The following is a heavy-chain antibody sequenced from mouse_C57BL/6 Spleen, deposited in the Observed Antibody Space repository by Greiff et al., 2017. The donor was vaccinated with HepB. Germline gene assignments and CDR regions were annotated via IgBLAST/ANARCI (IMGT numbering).Heavy chain of an antibody. D-gene: IGHD1-1*01. CDR2: IYPGDGDT. Sequence: VQLQESGPELVKPGASVKIPCKASGYAFSSSWMNWVKQRPGKGLEWIGRIYPGDGDTNYNGKFKGKATLTADKSSSTAYMQLSSLTSEDSAVYFCARPGSSYGYFGVWGTGTTVTVSS. V-gene: IGHV1-82*01. CDR1: GYAFSSSW. J-gene: IGHJ1*03. CDR3: ARPGSSYGYFGV.